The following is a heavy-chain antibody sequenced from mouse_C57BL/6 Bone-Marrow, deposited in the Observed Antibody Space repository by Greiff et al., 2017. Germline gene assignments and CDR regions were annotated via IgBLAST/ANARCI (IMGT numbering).Heavy chain of an antibody. V-gene: IGHV1-69*01. CDR2: IDPSDSYT. D-gene: IGHD2-5*01. Sequence: VQLQESGAELVMPGASVKLSCKASGYTFTSYWMHWVKQRPGQGLEWIGEIDPSDSYTNYNQKFKGKSTLTVDKSSSTAYMQLSSLTSEDSAVYYCARNSNYLFAYWGQGTLVTVSA. CDR3: ARNSNYLFAY. CDR1: GYTFTSYW. J-gene: IGHJ3*01.